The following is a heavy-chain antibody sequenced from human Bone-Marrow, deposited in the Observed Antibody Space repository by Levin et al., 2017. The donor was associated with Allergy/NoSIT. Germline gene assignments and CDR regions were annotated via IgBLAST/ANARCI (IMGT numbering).Heavy chain of an antibody. CDR2: ISSTSTFK. CDR1: GLIFSSST. Sequence: GGSLRLSCTASGLIFSSSTMNWVGQAPGKGLEWISSISSTSTFKYYADSVKGRFTISRDGAKNSLHLQMNSLRVEDTAIYYCAREGYDFWTGYYNGAGYGMDVWGQGTTVTVSS. V-gene: IGHV3-21*01. J-gene: IGHJ6*02. CDR3: AREGYDFWTGYYNGAGYGMDV. D-gene: IGHD3-3*01.